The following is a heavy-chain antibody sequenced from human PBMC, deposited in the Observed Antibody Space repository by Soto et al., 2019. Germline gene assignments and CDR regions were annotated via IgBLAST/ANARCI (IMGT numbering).Heavy chain of an antibody. D-gene: IGHD5-12*01. CDR3: AKDIARYSGYEGAFDI. Sequence: VQLVESGGGLVQPGRSLRLSCAASGFSFDDYVMHWVWQGPGKGLEWVSGLDWNGVSIGYADSVKGRFTSSRDNAKNSLYLQMNSLRSEDTALYYCAKDIARYSGYEGAFDIWGQGTMVTVSS. CDR1: GFSFDDYV. J-gene: IGHJ3*02. V-gene: IGHV3-9*01. CDR2: LDWNGVSI.